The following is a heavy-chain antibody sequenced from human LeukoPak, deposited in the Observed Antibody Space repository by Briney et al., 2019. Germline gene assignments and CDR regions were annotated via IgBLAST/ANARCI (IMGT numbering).Heavy chain of an antibody. J-gene: IGHJ4*02. CDR3: ARDLGDYSFDY. D-gene: IGHD4-17*01. Sequence: GGSLRLSCAASGFTFSSYSMNWVRQAPGKGLEWVSSISSSSSYIYYADSVKGRFTISRDNAENSLYLQMNSLRAEDTAVYYCARDLGDYSFDYWGQGTLVTVSS. CDR2: ISSSSSYI. V-gene: IGHV3-21*01. CDR1: GFTFSSYS.